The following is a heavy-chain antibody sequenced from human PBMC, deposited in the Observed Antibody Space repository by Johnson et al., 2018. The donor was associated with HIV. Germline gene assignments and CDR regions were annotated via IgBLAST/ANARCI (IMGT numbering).Heavy chain of an antibody. CDR3: ARVQVAMATIGYAFDI. V-gene: IGHV3-30*04. D-gene: IGHD5-12*01. CDR2: ISYDGSNK. Sequence: QVQLVESGGGLVQPGGSLRLSCAASGFTFSSYAMHWVRQAPGKGLEWVAVISYDGSNKYYADSVKGRFTISRDNSKNTPCPQRNSLRAEDTAVYYCARVQVAMATIGYAFDIWGQGTMVTVSS. CDR1: GFTFSSYA. J-gene: IGHJ3*02.